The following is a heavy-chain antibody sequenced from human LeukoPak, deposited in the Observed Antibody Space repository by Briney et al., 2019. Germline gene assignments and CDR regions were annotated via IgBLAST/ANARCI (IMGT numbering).Heavy chain of an antibody. CDR3: ARQLYYYDREAAGAFDI. V-gene: IGHV4-39*01. J-gene: IGHJ3*02. D-gene: IGHD3-22*01. Sequence: SETLSLTCTVSGGSISSSSYYWGWIRQPPGKGLEWIGSIYYSGSTYYNPSLKSRVTISVDTSKNQFFLKLSSVTAADTAVYHCARQLYYYDREAAGAFDIWGQGTMVTVSS. CDR1: GGSISSSSYY. CDR2: IYYSGST.